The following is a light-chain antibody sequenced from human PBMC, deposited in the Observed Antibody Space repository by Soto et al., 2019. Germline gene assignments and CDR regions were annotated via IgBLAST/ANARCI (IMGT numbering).Light chain of an antibody. V-gene: IGKV1-9*01. CDR2: SAS. CDR1: QASGCY. J-gene: IGKJ3*01. Sequence: IQLTQSPSSLSASVGDTVTITCRACQASGCYFAWYQQRPGTAPKLLIYSASTLHSGVPSRFSGSGSGTDFTLTISSLQPEDFATYYCQQVDSYPRTFGPGTTVEI. CDR3: QQVDSYPRT.